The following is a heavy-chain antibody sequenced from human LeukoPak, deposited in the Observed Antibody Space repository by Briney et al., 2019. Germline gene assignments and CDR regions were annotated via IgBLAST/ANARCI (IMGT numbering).Heavy chain of an antibody. CDR2: ISYSGST. V-gene: IGHV4-59*01. Sequence: SGTLSLTCTVSGGSISNYYWNWIRQPPGKGLEWIGYISYSGSTNYNPSLKSRVTISVDTSKNQFSLKLTSVTAADTAIYSCARGHPHGWFAPWGQGTLVTVSS. CDR1: GGSISNYY. CDR3: ARGHPHGWFAP. J-gene: IGHJ5*02. D-gene: IGHD2-8*01.